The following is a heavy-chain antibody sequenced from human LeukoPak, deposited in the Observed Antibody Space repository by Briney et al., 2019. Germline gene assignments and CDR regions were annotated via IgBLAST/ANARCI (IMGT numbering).Heavy chain of an antibody. Sequence: PSQTLSLTCTVSGGSINNGGYYWSWIRQHPGKGLEWIGYIYYSGSSYYNPSLRSRVTISVDTSKNHFSLKLSSVTAADTAVSYCARNRDGYNSFDYWGQGTLVTVSS. V-gene: IGHV4-31*03. CDR3: ARNRDGYNSFDY. CDR1: GGSINNGGYY. J-gene: IGHJ4*02. D-gene: IGHD5-24*01. CDR2: IYYSGSS.